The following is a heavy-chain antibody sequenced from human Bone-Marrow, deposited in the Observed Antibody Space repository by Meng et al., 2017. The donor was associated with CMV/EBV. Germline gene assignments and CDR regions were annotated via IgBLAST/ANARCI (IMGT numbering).Heavy chain of an antibody. CDR2: IIPIFGTA. Sequence: SVKVSCKASGGTFSSYAISWVRQDPGQGLEWMGGIIPIFGTASYAQKFQGRVTITTDESTSTVYMELSSLRSEDTAVYYCARAWYSVSVGDYYAMDVWGQGTTVTVSS. J-gene: IGHJ6*02. CDR3: ARAWYSVSVGDYYAMDV. V-gene: IGHV1-69*05. D-gene: IGHD1-26*01. CDR1: GGTFSSYA.